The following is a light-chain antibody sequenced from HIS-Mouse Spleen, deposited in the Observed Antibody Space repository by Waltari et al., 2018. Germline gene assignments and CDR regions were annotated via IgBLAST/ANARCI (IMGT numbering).Light chain of an antibody. Sequence: QSVLTQPPSASGTPGQRVTTSCFGSSSTTGSNTVNCYQQLPGTAPKLLIYSNNQRPSGVPDRFSGSKSGTSASLAISGLQSEDEADYYCAAWDDSLNGNYVFGTGTKVTVL. J-gene: IGLJ1*01. CDR2: SNN. V-gene: IGLV1-44*01. CDR3: AAWDDSLNGNYV. CDR1: SSTTGSNT.